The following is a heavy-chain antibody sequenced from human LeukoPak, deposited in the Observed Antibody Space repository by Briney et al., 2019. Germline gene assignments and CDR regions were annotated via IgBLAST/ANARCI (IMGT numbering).Heavy chain of an antibody. Sequence: GGSLRLSCAASGFAFSNYAMHWVRQAPGKGLEWVAVISYDGSNKYYADSVKGRFTISRDNSKNTLYLQMNSLRAEDTAVYYCARGPSRRDTGGSHFDYWGQGTLVTVSS. D-gene: IGHD1-14*01. J-gene: IGHJ4*02. CDR1: GFAFSNYA. V-gene: IGHV3-30*01. CDR3: ARGPSRRDTGGSHFDY. CDR2: ISYDGSNK.